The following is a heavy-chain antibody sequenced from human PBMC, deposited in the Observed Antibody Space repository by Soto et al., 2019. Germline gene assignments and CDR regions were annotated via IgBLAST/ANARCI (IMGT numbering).Heavy chain of an antibody. V-gene: IGHV3-7*01. CDR2: IKQDGDEK. Sequence: VQLVESGGGLVQPGGSLRLSCGASGFTFSSYWMSWVRQAPGKGLEWVANIKQDGDEKSYVDSVKGRFTISRDNAKNSLDLQMNILRTEDTAVYYCARVYCSYASCYSPDDAFEFWVQGTMVSVSS. D-gene: IGHD2-15*01. CDR1: GFTFSSYW. J-gene: IGHJ3*01. CDR3: ARVYCSYASCYSPDDAFEF.